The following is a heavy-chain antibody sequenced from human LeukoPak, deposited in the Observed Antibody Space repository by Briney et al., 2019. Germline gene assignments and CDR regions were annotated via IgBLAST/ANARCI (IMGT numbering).Heavy chain of an antibody. V-gene: IGHV4-34*01. J-gene: IGHJ4*02. Sequence: SETLSFTCAVYGGSFSGYYWSWIRQPPGKGLEWIGEINHSGSTNYNPSLKSRVTISVDTSKNQFSLKLSSVTVADTAVYYCARALDYGDYFRLYYFDYWGQGTLVTVSS. CDR3: ARALDYGDYFRLYYFDY. CDR2: INHSGST. D-gene: IGHD4-17*01. CDR1: GGSFSGYY.